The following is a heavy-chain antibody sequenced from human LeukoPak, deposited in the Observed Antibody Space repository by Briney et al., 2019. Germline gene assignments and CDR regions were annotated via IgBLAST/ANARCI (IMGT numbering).Heavy chain of an antibody. CDR3: AKADHPYSGSYPDY. V-gene: IGHV3-23*01. J-gene: IGHJ4*02. D-gene: IGHD1-26*01. CDR2: ISGSGGST. CDR1: GFTFSSYA. Sequence: PGGSLRLSCAASGFTFSSYAMSWVRQAPGKGLEWVSVISGSGGSTYYADSVKGRFTISRDNSKNTLYLQMNSLRAEDTAVYYCAKADHPYSGSYPDYWGQGTLVTVSS.